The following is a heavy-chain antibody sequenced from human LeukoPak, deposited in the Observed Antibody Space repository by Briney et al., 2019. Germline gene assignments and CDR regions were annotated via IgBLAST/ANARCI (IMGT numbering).Heavy chain of an antibody. V-gene: IGHV3-11*04. D-gene: IGHD2-2*01. Sequence: PGGSLRLSCAASGFTFSDYYMSWIRQAPGKGLEWVSYISSSGSTIYYADSVKGRFTIFRDNAKNSLYLQMNSLRAEDTAVYYCARDWEDIVVVPAAIAGVNWFDPWGQGTLVTVSS. CDR2: ISSSGSTI. CDR3: ARDWEDIVVVPAAIAGVNWFDP. CDR1: GFTFSDYY. J-gene: IGHJ5*02.